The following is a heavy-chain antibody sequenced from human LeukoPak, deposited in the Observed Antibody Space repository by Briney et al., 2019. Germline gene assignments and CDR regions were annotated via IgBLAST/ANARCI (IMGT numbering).Heavy chain of an antibody. CDR1: GFTFSNAW. CDR2: IKSKIDGGTT. CDR3: TADLPVYGAYASDY. V-gene: IGHV3-15*01. J-gene: IGHJ4*02. D-gene: IGHD4-17*01. Sequence: GGSLRLSCAASGFTFSNAWMSWVRQAPGKGLEWVGRIKSKIDGGTTDYAAPVKGKFSISRDDSRTTVFLQMNSLKTVDTAVYYCTADLPVYGAYASDYWGQGTLVTVSS.